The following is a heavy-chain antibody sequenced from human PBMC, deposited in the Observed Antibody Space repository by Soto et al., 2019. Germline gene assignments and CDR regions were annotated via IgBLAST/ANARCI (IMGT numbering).Heavy chain of an antibody. J-gene: IGHJ3*02. CDR3: ARVSIAVAALGAFDI. Sequence: SETLSLTCTVSGGSISSNYYYWGWIRQPPGKGLEWIGSIYYSGSNYYSPSLKRRVTKSVDTSKNQFSLKLRSVTAADTAVYYCARVSIAVAALGAFDIWGQGTMVTVSS. D-gene: IGHD6-19*01. CDR2: IYYSGSN. V-gene: IGHV4-39*07. CDR1: GGSISSNYYY.